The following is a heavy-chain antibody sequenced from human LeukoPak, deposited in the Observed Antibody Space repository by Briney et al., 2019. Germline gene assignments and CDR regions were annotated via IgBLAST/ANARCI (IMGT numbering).Heavy chain of an antibody. CDR1: GYSLTSYW. V-gene: IGHV5-10-1*01. CDR2: IDPTDSYT. CDR3: TRQDY. J-gene: IGHJ4*02. Sequence: GESLKISCKASGYSLTSYWISWVRQMPGKGLEWMGRIDPTDSYTDYSPSFQGHVSISADNSINTAYLQWYNLKASDTAMYYCTRQDYWGQGTLVIVSS.